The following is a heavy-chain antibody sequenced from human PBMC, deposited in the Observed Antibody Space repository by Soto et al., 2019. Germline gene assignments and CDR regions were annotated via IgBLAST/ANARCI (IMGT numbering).Heavy chain of an antibody. V-gene: IGHV4-34*01. J-gene: IGHJ6*02. D-gene: IGHD6-13*01. CDR1: VGSFSGYY. CDR2: INHSGST. Sequence: SETLSLTCAVYVGSFSGYYWSWIRQPPGKGLEWIGEINHSGSTNYNPSLKSRVTISVDTSKNQFSLKLSSVTAADTAVYYCARVVAAGTRYYYYYYGMDVWGQGTTVTVSS. CDR3: ARVVAAGTRYYYYYYGMDV.